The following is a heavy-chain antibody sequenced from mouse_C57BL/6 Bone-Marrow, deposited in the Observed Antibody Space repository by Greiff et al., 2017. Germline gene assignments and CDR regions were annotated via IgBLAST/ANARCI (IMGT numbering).Heavy chain of an antibody. V-gene: IGHV1-62-2*01. D-gene: IGHD1-1*01. CDR2: FYPGSGSI. J-gene: IGHJ1*03. Sequence: QVQLQQSGAELVKPGASVKLSCKASGYTFTEYTIHWVKQRSGQGLEWIGWFYPGSGSIKYNEKFKDKATLTADKSSSTVYMEIGRLTSEDSAVYGCERHEESYYYGSGPRWYFDVWGTGTTITVSS. CDR3: ERHEESYYYGSGPRWYFDV. CDR1: GYTFTEYT.